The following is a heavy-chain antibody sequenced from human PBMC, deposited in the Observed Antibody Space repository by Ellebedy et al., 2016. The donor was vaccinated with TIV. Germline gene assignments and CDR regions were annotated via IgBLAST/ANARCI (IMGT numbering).Heavy chain of an antibody. CDR1: GGSLSGYY. CDR2: INHSGST. V-gene: IGHV4-34*01. J-gene: IGHJ4*02. CDR3: ARRPYCSTTTCYGLDY. Sequence: SETLSLTXAVYGGSLSGYYWSWVRQPPGKGLEWIGEINHSGSTNHNPSLKSRVTISVDTSKNQFSLKLRSVTAADTAVYICARRPYCSTTTCYGLDYWGQGTLVTVSS. D-gene: IGHD2-2*01.